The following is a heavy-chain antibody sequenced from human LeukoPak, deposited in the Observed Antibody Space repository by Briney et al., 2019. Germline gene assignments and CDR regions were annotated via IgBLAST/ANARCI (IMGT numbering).Heavy chain of an antibody. CDR3: STLRESDV. J-gene: IGHJ6*02. CDR1: GASISSYY. D-gene: IGHD2/OR15-2a*01. CDR2: IYTSGST. Sequence: SETLSLTCTASGASISSYYWTWIRQPAGKGLEWIGRIYTSGSTNYNPSLKSRVAMSVDTSKNQFSLKLSSVTAADTAVYYCSTLRESDVWGQGTTVTVSS. V-gene: IGHV4-4*07.